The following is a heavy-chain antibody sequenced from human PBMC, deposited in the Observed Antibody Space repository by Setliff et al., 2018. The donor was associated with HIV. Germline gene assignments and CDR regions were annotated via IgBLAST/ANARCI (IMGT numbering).Heavy chain of an antibody. CDR1: GGSLSSGSYY. CDR2: IYTSGST. CDR3: ARLPSGYHYDSSDYYGYFFDY. Sequence: PSETLSLTCTVSGGSLSSGSYYWSWIRQPAGKGLEWIGRIYTSGSTNYNPSLKSRVTISVDTSKNQFSLKPTSVTAADTAVYYCARLPSGYHYDSSDYYGYFFDYWGQGTLVTVSS. J-gene: IGHJ4*02. D-gene: IGHD3-22*01. V-gene: IGHV4-61*02.